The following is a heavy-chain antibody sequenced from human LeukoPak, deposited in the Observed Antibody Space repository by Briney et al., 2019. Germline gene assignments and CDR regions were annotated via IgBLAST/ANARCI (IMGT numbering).Heavy chain of an antibody. Sequence: GGSLRLSCAASGFTFCSYGMHWVRQAPGKWLEWVAVISYDGSNKYYADSVKCRFTISRDNSKYTLYLQMNSLRAEDTAVYYCARGLWFGEFPYNWFDPWGQGTLVTVSS. D-gene: IGHD3-10*01. V-gene: IGHV3-30*19. CDR3: ARGLWFGEFPYNWFDP. J-gene: IGHJ5*02. CDR1: GFTFCSYG. CDR2: ISYDGSNK.